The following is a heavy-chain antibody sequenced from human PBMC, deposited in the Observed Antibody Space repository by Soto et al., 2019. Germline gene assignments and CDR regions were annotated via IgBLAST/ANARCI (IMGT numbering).Heavy chain of an antibody. CDR1: GFTFINLG. D-gene: IGHD1-1*01. CDR3: AKIRTSGGIDY. CDR2: ISGDGAVT. Sequence: GGSLRLSCAASGFTFINLGMTWIRQAPGKGLEWVSSISGDGAVTFYTDSVKGRFTIHRDNSKNMMNLQMISLRAEDMAVYYCAKIRTSGGIDYWGQGALVTVSS. J-gene: IGHJ4*02. V-gene: IGHV3-23*01.